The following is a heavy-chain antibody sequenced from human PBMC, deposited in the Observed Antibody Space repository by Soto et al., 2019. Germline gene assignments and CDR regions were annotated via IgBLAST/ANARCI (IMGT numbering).Heavy chain of an antibody. D-gene: IGHD3-22*01. CDR1: GFTFSNAW. Sequence: PGGSLRLSCAASGFTFSNAWINWVRQAPGKGLEWVGRVKSKDDGGTTDFAAPVKGRFAISRDDSKNMVYLEMNSLQTEDTAIYYCTTDSSITSIIVPFDYWGHGTLVTVSS. CDR3: TTDSSITSIIVPFDY. V-gene: IGHV3-15*07. CDR2: VKSKDDGGTT. J-gene: IGHJ4*01.